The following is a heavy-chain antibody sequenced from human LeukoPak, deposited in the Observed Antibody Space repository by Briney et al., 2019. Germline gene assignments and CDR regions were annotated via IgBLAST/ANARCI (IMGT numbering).Heavy chain of an antibody. Sequence: SQTLSPNCAISGDSVSSNSAAWNWIRQSPSRGLEWLGRTYYRSKWYNDYAVSVKSGITINPDTSKNQFSLQLNSVSPEDTAVYCCARDSSSWYGYFQHWGQGTLVTVSS. CDR1: GDSVSSNSAA. CDR2: TYYRSKWYN. D-gene: IGHD6-13*01. J-gene: IGHJ1*01. CDR3: ARDSSSWYGYFQH. V-gene: IGHV6-1*01.